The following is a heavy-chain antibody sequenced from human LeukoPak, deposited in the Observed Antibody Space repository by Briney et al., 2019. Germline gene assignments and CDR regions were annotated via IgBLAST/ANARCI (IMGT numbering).Heavy chain of an antibody. CDR3: ASERVTAHDAFDI. D-gene: IGHD2-21*02. CDR2: IYTSGST. CDR1: TYSISSGYY. Sequence: PSETLSLTCTVSTYSISSGYYWGWIRQPPGKGLEWIGRIYTSGSTNYNPSLKSRVTISVDTSKNQFSLKLSSVTAADTAVYYCASERVTAHDAFDIWGQGTMVTVSS. J-gene: IGHJ3*02. V-gene: IGHV4-38-2*02.